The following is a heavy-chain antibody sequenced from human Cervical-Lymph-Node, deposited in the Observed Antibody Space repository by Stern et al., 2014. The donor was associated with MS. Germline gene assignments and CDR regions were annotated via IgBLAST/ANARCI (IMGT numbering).Heavy chain of an antibody. V-gene: IGHV3-9*01. CDR3: AKAYCCGGSCNFDY. CDR2: VACNGGNV. Sequence: EVQLVESGGGLVQPGRSLRLSCAASGFTFDDYSMQWVRHAPGKGLEWVSGVACNGGNVGYADSVKGRFTISRDNAKNSLYLQMNSLRAEDTAFYYCAKAYCCGGSCNFDYWGQGTLVTVSS. CDR1: GFTFDDYS. D-gene: IGHD2-15*01. J-gene: IGHJ4*02.